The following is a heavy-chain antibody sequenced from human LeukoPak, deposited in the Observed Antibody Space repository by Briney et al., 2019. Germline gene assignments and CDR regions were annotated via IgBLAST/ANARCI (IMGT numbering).Heavy chain of an antibody. J-gene: IGHJ5*02. V-gene: IGHV4-34*01. CDR1: GGSLNGHY. CDR2: GSDIGGT. D-gene: IGHD2-8*01. CDR3: AKNGQSRFTFDP. Sequence: SETLSLTCAVYGGSLNGHYWSWIRQSPGKGLEWIGEGSDIGGTKFNPSLKSRVTISADTCKNQFSLKLSSVNAADTALYYCAKNGQSRFTFDPWGQGTLVPVSS.